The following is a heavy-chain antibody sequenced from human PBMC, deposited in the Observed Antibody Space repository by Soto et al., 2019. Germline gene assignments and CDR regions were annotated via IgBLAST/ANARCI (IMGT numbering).Heavy chain of an antibody. D-gene: IGHD1-26*01. CDR3: ARDGSYSGSYNFDY. CDR1: GGSIISYY. Sequence: QVQLQESGPGLVKPSETLSLTCTVSGGSIISYYGGWFRQPPGKGLEWIGFIYHSGSTNYNPSLKSRVTISVDTSKNQFSLQLSSVTAADTAVYYCARDGSYSGSYNFDYWGQGTLVTVSS. J-gene: IGHJ4*02. V-gene: IGHV4-59*01. CDR2: IYHSGST.